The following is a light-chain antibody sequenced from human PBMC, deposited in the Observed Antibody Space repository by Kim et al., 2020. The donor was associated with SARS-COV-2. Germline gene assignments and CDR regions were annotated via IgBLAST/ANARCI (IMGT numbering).Light chain of an antibody. CDR1: QSVNSN. V-gene: IGKV3-15*01. Sequence: EIVMTQSPATLSVSPGERATLSCRASQSVNSNLAWYQQKPGQAPRLLIYGASSRATGIPARFSGSGSGTEFTLTISSLQSEDFAVYYCQRYKNTPLTFGGRTKVDIK. CDR2: GAS. J-gene: IGKJ4*01. CDR3: QRYKNTPLT.